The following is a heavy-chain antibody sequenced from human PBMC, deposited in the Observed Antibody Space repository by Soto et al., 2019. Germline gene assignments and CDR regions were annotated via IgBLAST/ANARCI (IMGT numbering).Heavy chain of an antibody. J-gene: IGHJ6*03. D-gene: IGHD3-10*01. V-gene: IGHV1-3*01. CDR1: GYTFTSYA. Sequence: ASVKVSCKASGYTFTSYAMHWVRQAPGQRLERMGWINAVNGNTKYSQKFQGRVTITRDTSASTAYMELSSLRSEDTAVYYCARVGSWGFGETYYYYMDVWGKGTTVTVSS. CDR3: ARVGSWGFGETYYYYMDV. CDR2: INAVNGNT.